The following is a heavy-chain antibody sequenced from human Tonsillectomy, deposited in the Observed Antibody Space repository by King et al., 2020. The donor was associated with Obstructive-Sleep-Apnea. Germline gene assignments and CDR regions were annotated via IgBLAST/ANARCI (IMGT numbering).Heavy chain of an antibody. Sequence: VQLVESGGGLVQPGGSLRLSCAASGFTFSSFAMTWVRQAPGKGLEWVSTVGGSGSGGSTHYPDSVKGRLTISRDDSKNSLFLQMSSLRVDDTAVYYCAKEGPIAVAPSFYYGMDVWGQGTTVTVSS. CDR3: AKEGPIAVAPSFYYGMDV. CDR1: GFTFSSFA. J-gene: IGHJ6*02. D-gene: IGHD6-19*01. CDR2: VGGSGSGGST. V-gene: IGHV3-23*04.